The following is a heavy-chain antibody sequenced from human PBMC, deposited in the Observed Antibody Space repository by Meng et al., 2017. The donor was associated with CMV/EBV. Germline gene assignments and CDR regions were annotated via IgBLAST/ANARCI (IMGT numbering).Heavy chain of an antibody. CDR1: GYTFISYG. J-gene: IGHJ4*02. CDR2: ISAYNGNT. Sequence: ASVKVSCKASGYTFISYGISWVRQAPGQGLEWMGWISAYNGNTNYAQKLQGRVTMTTDTSTSTAYMELRSLRSDDTAVYYCARDSSAGSTFDYWGQGTLVTVSS. D-gene: IGHD6-25*01. CDR3: ARDSSAGSTFDY. V-gene: IGHV1-18*01.